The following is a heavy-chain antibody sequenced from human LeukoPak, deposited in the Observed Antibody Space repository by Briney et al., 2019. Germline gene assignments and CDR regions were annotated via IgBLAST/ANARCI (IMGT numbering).Heavy chain of an antibody. CDR3: ARDRKGWIQIDY. CDR1: GDSISSGGYY. CDR2: IFDGGNT. D-gene: IGHD5-18*01. V-gene: IGHV4-31*03. J-gene: IGHJ4*02. Sequence: SETLSLTCTVSGDSISSGGYYWSWIRQHPGKGLEWIGFIFDGGNTYYNPSLRSRVTISVDTSKNQLSLNLTSVTAADTAVYYCARDRKGWIQIDYWGQGTLVTVSS.